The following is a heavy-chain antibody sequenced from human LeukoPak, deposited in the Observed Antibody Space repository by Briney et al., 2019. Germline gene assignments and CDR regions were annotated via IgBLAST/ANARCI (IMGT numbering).Heavy chain of an antibody. D-gene: IGHD6-19*01. Sequence: PSETLFLTCTVSGGSISSSSYYWGWIRQPPGKGLEWLESSYYSGSTYYTPSLKSRVTISVDTSKNQFSLKLSSVTAADTAVYYCARSLTGYSSGWYPEYCQHWGQGTLVTVSS. CDR3: ARSLTGYSSGWYPEYCQH. CDR2: SYYSGST. V-gene: IGHV4-39*07. J-gene: IGHJ1*01. CDR1: GGSISSSSYY.